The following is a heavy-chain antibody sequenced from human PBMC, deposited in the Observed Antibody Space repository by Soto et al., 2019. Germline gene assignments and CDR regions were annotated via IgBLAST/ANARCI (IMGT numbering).Heavy chain of an antibody. CDR1: GFSLSAYGVR. Sequence: SGPTLVNPTQTLTLTCSFSGFSLSAYGVRVIWFRQPPGETLEWLALIHWNDDKRYSPYLKSRLTITKDTSKNQVVLTLTNLDPLDTGTYFCAHTKDSSGFLTSWGQGILVTVSS. CDR3: AHTKDSSGFLTS. J-gene: IGHJ5*02. CDR2: IHWNDDK. V-gene: IGHV2-5*01. D-gene: IGHD3-22*01.